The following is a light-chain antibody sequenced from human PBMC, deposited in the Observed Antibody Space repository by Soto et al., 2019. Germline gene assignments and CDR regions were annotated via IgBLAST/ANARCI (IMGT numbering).Light chain of an antibody. CDR3: QAWGTGGV. V-gene: IGLV2-8*01. CDR2: EVN. Sequence: QSALTQPPSASGSPGQSVTISCTGASSDVGGSKYVSWYQQYRDKAPKLLIYEVNKRPSGVPDRFSGSSSGADRYLTISSLRSDDEADYYCQAWGTGGVFGGGTKLTVL. J-gene: IGLJ3*02. CDR1: SSDVGGSKY.